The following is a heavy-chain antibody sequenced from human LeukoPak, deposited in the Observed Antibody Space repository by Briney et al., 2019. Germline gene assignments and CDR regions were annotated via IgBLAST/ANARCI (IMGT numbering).Heavy chain of an antibody. D-gene: IGHD5-12*01. CDR3: AREDIVATMMSRFDP. CDR1: GGTFSSYA. V-gene: IGHV1-69*05. CDR2: IIPIFGTA. Sequence: SVKVSCXASGGTFSSYAISWVRQARGQGLEWMGRIIPIFGTANYAQKFQGRVTITTDESTSTAYMELSSLRSEDTAVYYCAREDIVATMMSRFDPWGQGTLVTVSS. J-gene: IGHJ5*02.